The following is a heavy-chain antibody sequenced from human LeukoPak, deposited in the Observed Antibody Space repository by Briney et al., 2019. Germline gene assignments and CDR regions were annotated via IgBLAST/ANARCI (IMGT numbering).Heavy chain of an antibody. CDR2: IYYSGST. CDR3: ARDGAYCSGGSCSYFSYYGMDV. J-gene: IGHJ6*02. D-gene: IGHD2-15*01. CDR1: GGSVSSGSYY. Sequence: PSETLSLTCTVSGGSVSSGSYYWSWIRQPPGKGLEWIGYIYYSGSTNYNPSLKSRVTMSVDTSKNQFSLRLSSVTAADTAFYYCARDGAYCSGGSCSYFSYYGMDVWGPGTTVTVSS. V-gene: IGHV4-61*01.